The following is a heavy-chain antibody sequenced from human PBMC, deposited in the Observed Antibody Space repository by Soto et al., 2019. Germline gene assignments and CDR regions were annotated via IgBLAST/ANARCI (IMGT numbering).Heavy chain of an antibody. J-gene: IGHJ5*02. D-gene: IGHD3-9*01. CDR2: MNPNSGNT. V-gene: IGHV1-8*01. Sequence: GPSVRVSSKPPGSTFTSYVFNWVRQANGKGLEWMGWMNPNSGNTGYAQKFQGRVTMTRNSSISTAYMELSSLRSEDTAVYYCARDMYYDILTDSNWFDPWG. CDR3: ARDMYYDILTDSNWFDP. CDR1: GSTFTSYV.